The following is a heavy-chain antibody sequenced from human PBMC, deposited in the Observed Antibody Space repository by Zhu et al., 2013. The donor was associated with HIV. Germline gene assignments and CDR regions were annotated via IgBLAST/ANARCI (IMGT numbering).Heavy chain of an antibody. CDR2: INPNSGGT. V-gene: IGHV1-2*02. J-gene: IGHJ4*02. CDR1: GYIFTDYY. D-gene: IGHD6-19*01. Sequence: QVQLVQSGAEVKKPGASVRVSCEASGYIFTDYYIHWVRQAPGQGLEWMGWINPNSGGTNYAQKFQGRVTMTRDTSISTAYMELTRLNSDDTAIYYCARDSTGWYSFDYWGQGTLVTVSS. CDR3: ARDSTGWYSFDY.